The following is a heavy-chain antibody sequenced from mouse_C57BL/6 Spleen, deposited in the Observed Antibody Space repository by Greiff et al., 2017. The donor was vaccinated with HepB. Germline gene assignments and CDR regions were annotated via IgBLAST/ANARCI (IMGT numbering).Heavy chain of an antibody. CDR1: GYTFTDYY. V-gene: IGHV1-19*01. J-gene: IGHJ2*01. D-gene: IGHD1-1*01. CDR3: ARGALTTNFDY. Sequence: EVKLMESGPVLVKPGASVKMSCKASGYTFTDYYMNWVKQSHGKSLEWIGVINPYNGGTSYNQKFKGKATLTVDKSSSTAYMDLNSLTSEDSAVYYCARGALTTNFDYWGQGTTLTVSS. CDR2: INPYNGGT.